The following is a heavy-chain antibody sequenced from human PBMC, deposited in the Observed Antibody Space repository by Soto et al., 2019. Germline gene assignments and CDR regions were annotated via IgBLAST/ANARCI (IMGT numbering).Heavy chain of an antibody. CDR1: GYTFTSYD. CDR3: ARALPHYYDSSGYLDY. Sequence: VASVKVSFKASGYTFTSYDINWLRQATGQGLEWMGWMNPNSGNTGYAQKFQGRVTITADESTSTAYMELSSLRSEDTAVYYCARALPHYYDSSGYLDYWGQGTLVTVSS. D-gene: IGHD3-22*01. V-gene: IGHV1-8*01. J-gene: IGHJ4*02. CDR2: MNPNSGNT.